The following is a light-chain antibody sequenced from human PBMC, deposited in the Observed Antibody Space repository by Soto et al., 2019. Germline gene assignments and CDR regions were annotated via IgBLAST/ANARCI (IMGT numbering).Light chain of an antibody. Sequence: QSALTQPASVSGSPGQSITISCTGTSSDIGASNYVSWYQQHPGKAPKVMIYEVNNRPSGVSNRFSGSKSGNTASLTISGLQAEDEADYYCSSYTANSVTLYVFGTGTQLTVL. CDR2: EVN. CDR3: SSYTANSVTLYV. V-gene: IGLV2-14*01. J-gene: IGLJ1*01. CDR1: SSDIGASNY.